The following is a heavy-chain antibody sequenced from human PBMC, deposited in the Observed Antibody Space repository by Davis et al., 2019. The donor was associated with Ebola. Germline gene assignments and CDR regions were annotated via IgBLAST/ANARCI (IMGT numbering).Heavy chain of an antibody. V-gene: IGHV3-30-3*01. CDR3: ARDRYDFWSGYSNYYYGMDV. J-gene: IGHJ6*02. CDR1: GFTFSSYA. CDR2: ISYDGSNK. D-gene: IGHD3-3*01. Sequence: GGSLRLSCAASGFTFSSYAMHWVRQAPGKGLEWVAVISYDGSNKYYADSVKGRFTISRDNAKNTLYLQMNSLRAEDTAVYYCARDRYDFWSGYSNYYYGMDVWGQGTTVTVSS.